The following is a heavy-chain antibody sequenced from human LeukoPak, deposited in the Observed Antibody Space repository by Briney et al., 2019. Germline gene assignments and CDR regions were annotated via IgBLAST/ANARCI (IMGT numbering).Heavy chain of an antibody. D-gene: IGHD6-13*01. CDR2: ISSSGSTI. CDR1: GSTFSDYC. Sequence: GGSLRLSCAASGSTFSDYCMSWIRQAPGKGLEWVSYISSSGSTIYYADSVKGRFTISRDNAKNSLYLQMNSLRAEDTAVYYCARETAAGRSGDYWGQGTLVTVSS. J-gene: IGHJ4*02. V-gene: IGHV3-11*01. CDR3: ARETAAGRSGDY.